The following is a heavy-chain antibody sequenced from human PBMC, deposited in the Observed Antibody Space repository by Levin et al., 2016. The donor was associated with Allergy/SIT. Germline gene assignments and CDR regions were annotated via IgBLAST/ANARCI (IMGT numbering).Heavy chain of an antibody. V-gene: IGHV4-4*02. D-gene: IGHD6-13*01. Sequence: WIRQPPGKGLEWIGEIYHSGSTNYNPSLKSRVTISVDKSKNQFSLKLSSVTAADTAVYYCARDPLVGSSSLFGYWGQGTLVTVSS. CDR3: ARDPLVGSSSLFGY. CDR2: IYHSGST. J-gene: IGHJ4*02.